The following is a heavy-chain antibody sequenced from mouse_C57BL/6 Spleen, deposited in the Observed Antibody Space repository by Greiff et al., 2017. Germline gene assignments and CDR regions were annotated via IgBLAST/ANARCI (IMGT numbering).Heavy chain of an antibody. CDR2: IYPGDGDT. J-gene: IGHJ1*03. D-gene: IGHD1-1*01. V-gene: IGHV1-80*01. Sequence: QVQLQQSGAELVKPGASVKISCKASGYAFSSYWMNWVKQRPGKGLERIGQIYPGDGDTNYNGKFKGKATLTADKSSSTAYMQLSSLTSEDSAVYFCARNPYYGSSYGYFDVWGTGTTVTVSS. CDR1: GYAFSSYW. CDR3: ARNPYYGSSYGYFDV.